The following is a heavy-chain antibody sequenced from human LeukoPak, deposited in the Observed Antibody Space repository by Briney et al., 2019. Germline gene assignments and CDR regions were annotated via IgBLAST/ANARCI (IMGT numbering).Heavy chain of an antibody. CDR1: GFPLRVYY. V-gene: IGHV3-11*01. Sequence: GVSLTLPCAASGFPLRVYYMGWMRQAPGGAGEGVSYISSSGTGIYHAHPVKGQLNISRDNAKNSLYLQVNSLRAEDTAVYYGARAMWDAFDIWGQGTMVTVSS. J-gene: IGHJ3*02. CDR2: ISSSGTGI. D-gene: IGHD3-10*02. CDR3: ARAMWDAFDI.